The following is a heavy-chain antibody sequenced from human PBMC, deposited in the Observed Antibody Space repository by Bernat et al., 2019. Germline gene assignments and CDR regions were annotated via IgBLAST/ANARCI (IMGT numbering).Heavy chain of an antibody. Sequence: EVQLVESGGGLAKPGGSLRLSCAASGFAFSNAWMNWVRQAPGKGLEWVGRIKMKSDGGTTDYAAPVNGRFTISRDDSKNTVYLQMNSLETEDTAVYYCTKDYWNYCDYWGQGTLVTVSS. CDR3: TKDYWNYCDY. CDR2: IKMKSDGGTT. V-gene: IGHV3-15*07. D-gene: IGHD1-1*01. J-gene: IGHJ4*02. CDR1: GFAFSNAW.